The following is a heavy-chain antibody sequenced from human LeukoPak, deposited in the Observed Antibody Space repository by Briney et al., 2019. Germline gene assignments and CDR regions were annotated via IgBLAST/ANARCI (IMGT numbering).Heavy chain of an antibody. V-gene: IGHV4-39*01. CDR1: GGSISSSSYY. CDR3: ARVGITIFGVVPNWFDP. CDR2: IYYSGST. J-gene: IGHJ5*02. Sequence: SETLSLTCTVSGGSISSSSYYWGWIRQPPGKGLEWIGSIYYSGSTYYNPPLKSRVTISVDTSKNQFPLKLSSVTAADTAVYYCARVGITIFGVVPNWFDPWGQGTLVTVSS. D-gene: IGHD3-3*01.